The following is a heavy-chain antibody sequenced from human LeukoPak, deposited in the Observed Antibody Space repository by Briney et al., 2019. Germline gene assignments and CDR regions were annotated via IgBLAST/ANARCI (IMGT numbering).Heavy chain of an antibody. CDR3: ARGSSTVDY. CDR2: IHTSGRI. Sequence: SETLSLTCTVSGDSISSHYWSWLRQPPGRGLEWIGYIHTSGRINYNPSLKSRVTISVDTSKNQLPLKLSSVTAADTAVYYCARGSSTVDYWGQGTLVTVSS. J-gene: IGHJ4*02. CDR1: GDSISSHY. V-gene: IGHV4-4*08. D-gene: IGHD6-13*01.